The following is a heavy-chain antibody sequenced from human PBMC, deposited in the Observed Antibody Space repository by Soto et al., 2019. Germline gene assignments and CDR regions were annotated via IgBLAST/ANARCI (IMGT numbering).Heavy chain of an antibody. CDR3: AGTQWELLMDY. CDR1: GDSISRSSHY. Sequence: PSETLSLTCSVSGDSISRSSHYWGWIRQPPGKGLEWIGSVHISEKAYYNPSLKSRVTISVDTSKNQFSLKLSSVTAADTAVYYCAGTQWELLMDYWGQGTLVTVSS. V-gene: IGHV4-39*07. D-gene: IGHD1-26*01. J-gene: IGHJ4*02. CDR2: VHISEKA.